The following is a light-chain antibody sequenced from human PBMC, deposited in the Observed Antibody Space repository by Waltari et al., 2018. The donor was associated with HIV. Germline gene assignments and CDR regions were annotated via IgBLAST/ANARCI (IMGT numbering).Light chain of an antibody. CDR3: QAWGNNTVV. V-gene: IGLV3-1*01. J-gene: IGLJ2*01. Sequence: SYDLTQAPSLSVSPGQAAKILCSGFNLSNNYVSWYQQKPGHSPLLLSCQDRKRPSGIPERFSGSSSGNTATLTISGTQSVDEADYFCQAWGNNTVVFGGGTKLTVL. CDR2: QDR. CDR1: NLSNNY.